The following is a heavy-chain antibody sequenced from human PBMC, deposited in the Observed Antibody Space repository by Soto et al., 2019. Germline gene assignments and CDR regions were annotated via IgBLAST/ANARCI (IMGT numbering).Heavy chain of an antibody. CDR3: AREYYDSSGYYGGYYYYYGMDV. D-gene: IGHD3-22*01. J-gene: IGHJ6*02. Sequence: VSVKVSCKASGYTFSGYYMHWVRRAPGEGVEWMRWISPNSGGTIYAMKFKGWVTMTRDTSTSTAYMVLSRLRSDDPAVYYCAREYYDSSGYYGGYYYYYGMDVWGQGTTVTVSS. CDR1: GYTFSGYY. CDR2: ISPNSGGT. V-gene: IGHV1-2*04.